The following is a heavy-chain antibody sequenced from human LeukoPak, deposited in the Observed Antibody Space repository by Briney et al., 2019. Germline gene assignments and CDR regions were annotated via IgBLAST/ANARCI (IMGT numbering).Heavy chain of an antibody. D-gene: IGHD1-1*01. V-gene: IGHV1-18*01. Sequence: GASVKVSCKASGYTFTSYGISWVRQAPGQGLEWMGWISAYNGNTNYAQKFQGRVTMTRDTSINTAYMELSRLRSDDTAVYYCARTRTTRVAFDIWGQGTMVTVSS. CDR1: GYTFTSYG. J-gene: IGHJ3*02. CDR2: ISAYNGNT. CDR3: ARTRTTRVAFDI.